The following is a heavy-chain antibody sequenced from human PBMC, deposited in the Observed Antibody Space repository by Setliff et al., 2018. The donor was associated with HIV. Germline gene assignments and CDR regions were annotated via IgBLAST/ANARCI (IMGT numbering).Heavy chain of an antibody. CDR3: ARCSGSYPCDGMDV. J-gene: IGHJ6*02. Sequence: PGESLKISCKGSGYNFANYWIGWVRQMPGKGLEWMGLIYCGDSRTRYSPSFQGQVTISADKSITTAYLQWSSLKASDTAIYYCARCSGSYPCDGMDVWGQGTTVTVSS. CDR1: GYNFANYW. CDR2: IYCGDSRT. D-gene: IGHD1-26*01. V-gene: IGHV5-51*01.